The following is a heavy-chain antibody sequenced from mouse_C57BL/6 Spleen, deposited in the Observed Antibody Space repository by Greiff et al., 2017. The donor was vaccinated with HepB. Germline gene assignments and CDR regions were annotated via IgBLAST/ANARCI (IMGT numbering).Heavy chain of an antibody. CDR3: ARYDYDGGDYYAMDY. Sequence: LQHPGAELVRPGSSVKLSCKASGYTFTSYWMDWVKQRPGQGLEWIGNIYPSDSETHYNQKFKDKATLTVDKSSSTAYMQLSSLTSEDSAVYYCARYDYDGGDYYAMDYWGQGTSVTVSS. D-gene: IGHD2-4*01. J-gene: IGHJ4*01. CDR2: IYPSDSET. CDR1: GYTFTSYW. V-gene: IGHV1-61*01.